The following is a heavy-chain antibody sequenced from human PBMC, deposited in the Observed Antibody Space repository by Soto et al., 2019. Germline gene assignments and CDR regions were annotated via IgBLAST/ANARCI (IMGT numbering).Heavy chain of an antibody. D-gene: IGHD3-22*01. CDR3: TRVTTYYYGSSGYSDH. Sequence: LRLSCAASGFSFSSYWMHWVRQAPGKGLVWVSRINIDGSIITYADSVKGRFTISRDNAKNTLYLQMNSLRAEDTAVYHCTRVTTYYYGSSGYSDHWGQGTLVTVSS. CDR1: GFSFSSYW. J-gene: IGHJ4*02. CDR2: INIDGSII. V-gene: IGHV3-74*01.